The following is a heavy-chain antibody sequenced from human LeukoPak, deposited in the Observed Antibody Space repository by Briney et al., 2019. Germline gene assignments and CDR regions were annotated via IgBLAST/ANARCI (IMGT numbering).Heavy chain of an antibody. CDR2: ISYDGSNK. Sequence: GGSLRLSCVASGFTFSSYAMHWVRQAPGKGLEWVTVISYDGSNKYYADSVKGRFTISRDNSKNTLYLQMNSLRAGDTAVYYCARDGRSGSNYGRIDYWGQGTLVTVSS. J-gene: IGHJ4*02. V-gene: IGHV3-30*04. CDR3: ARDGRSGSNYGRIDY. D-gene: IGHD1-26*01. CDR1: GFTFSSYA.